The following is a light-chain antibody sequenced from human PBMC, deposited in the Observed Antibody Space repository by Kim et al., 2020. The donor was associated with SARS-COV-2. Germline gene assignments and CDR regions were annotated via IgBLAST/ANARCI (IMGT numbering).Light chain of an antibody. J-gene: IGLJ1*01. V-gene: IGLV2-11*01. CDR2: DVS. CDR3: CSYAGSYTYV. CDR1: SSDVGGYNY. Sequence: GQSVTSSCTGTSSDVGGYNYVSWYQQHPGKAPKLRIYDVSKRPSGVPDRFSGSKSGNTASLTISGLQAEDEADYYCCSYAGSYTYVFGTGTKVTVL.